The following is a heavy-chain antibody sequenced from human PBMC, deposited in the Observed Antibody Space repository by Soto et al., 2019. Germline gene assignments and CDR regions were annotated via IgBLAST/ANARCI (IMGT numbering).Heavy chain of an antibody. Sequence: EVQLVESGGGLVQPGRSLRLSCVVSGFTFDDYVMHWVRQAPGKGLEWVSGISRNSGTIEYADSVKGRFTVSRDNAKNSLYLQTDSLRAEDTALYYCVKDMGYGSSSTFDYRVQGTLVTVSS. D-gene: IGHD6-6*01. CDR1: GFTFDDYV. J-gene: IGHJ4*02. V-gene: IGHV3-9*01. CDR2: ISRNSGTI. CDR3: VKDMGYGSSSTFDY.